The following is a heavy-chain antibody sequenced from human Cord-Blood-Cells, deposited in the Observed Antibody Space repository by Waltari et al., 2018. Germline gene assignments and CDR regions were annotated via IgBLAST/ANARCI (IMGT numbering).Heavy chain of an antibody. CDR3: ARQVKVGATDY. V-gene: IGHV4-34*01. Sequence: QVQLQQWGAGLLKPSETLSLTCAVYGGSFSGYYWSWIRQPPGKGLEWIGEINHSGSTNYNPSLKGRVTISVATSKNQFSLKLSSVTAADTALYYCARQVKVGATDYWGQGTLVTVSS. J-gene: IGHJ4*02. D-gene: IGHD1-26*01. CDR2: INHSGST. CDR1: GGSFSGYY.